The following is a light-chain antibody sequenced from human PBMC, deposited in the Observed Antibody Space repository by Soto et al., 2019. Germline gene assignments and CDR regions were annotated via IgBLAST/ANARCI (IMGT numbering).Light chain of an antibody. Sequence: QSVLTQPPSVSAAPGQKVTISCSGSTSNIGNNYVSWYQQLPGIAPKLLIYDNDKRPSGIPDRFSGSKSGTSATLGITGLQTGDEADYYCGTWDSSLSGGRVFGGGTKLTVL. CDR2: DND. CDR3: GTWDSSLSGGRV. V-gene: IGLV1-51*01. CDR1: TSNIGNNY. J-gene: IGLJ3*02.